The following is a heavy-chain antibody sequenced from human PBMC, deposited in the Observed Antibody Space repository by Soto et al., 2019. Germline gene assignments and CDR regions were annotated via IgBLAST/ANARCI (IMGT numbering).Heavy chain of an antibody. CDR3: ARLGPTTVPTSYFTGNYNGMDV. V-gene: IGHV4-30-4*01. CDR2: IYYSGST. Sequence: SETLSLTCTVSGGSISSGDYYWSWILQPPGKGLEWIGYIYYSGSTYYNPSLRSRLTISVDTSKNQFSLKLSSVTAADTAVYCCARLGPTTVPTSYFTGNYNGMDVWGQGTTVTVSS. J-gene: IGHJ6*02. CDR1: GGSISSGDYY. D-gene: IGHD4-17*01.